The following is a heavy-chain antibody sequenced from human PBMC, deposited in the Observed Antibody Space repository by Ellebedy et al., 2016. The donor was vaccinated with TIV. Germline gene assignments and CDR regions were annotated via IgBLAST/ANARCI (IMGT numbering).Heavy chain of an antibody. J-gene: IGHJ4*02. CDR3: AGVRDGSRPFDY. Sequence: MPGGSLRLSCTVSGDSITSYYWNWIRQPPGKGLEWIGYVFYSGITNYNPSLRSRVTMSVDTSKDQFSLRLSSLTAADAAVYYCAGVRDGSRPFDYWGQGALVTVSS. D-gene: IGHD6-13*01. V-gene: IGHV4-59*01. CDR2: VFYSGIT. CDR1: GDSITSYY.